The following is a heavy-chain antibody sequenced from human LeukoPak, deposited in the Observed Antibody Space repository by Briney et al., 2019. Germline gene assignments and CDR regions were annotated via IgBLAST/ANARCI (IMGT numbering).Heavy chain of an antibody. V-gene: IGHV1-69*04. J-gene: IGHJ4*02. D-gene: IGHD5-24*01. Sequence: GASVKVSCKASRGTVSSYAISWVRQAPGQGLEWMGRFIPILGIANYAQKFQGRVTITADKSTSTAYMELSSLTTEHTAVYYCARDRVGGLHYYFDYWGQGTLVTVSS. CDR2: FIPILGIA. CDR1: RGTVSSYA. CDR3: ARDRVGGLHYYFDY.